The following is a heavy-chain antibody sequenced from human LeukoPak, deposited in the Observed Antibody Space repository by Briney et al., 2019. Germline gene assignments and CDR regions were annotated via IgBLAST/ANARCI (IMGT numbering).Heavy chain of an antibody. Sequence: ASGKVSCKASVYTVTRYGIRWVRQAPGQRREWMGGISAYNGNTNYAQKLQGRVTMTTDTSTSTAYMELRSLRSDDTAVYYCARDSEAAGKPDYYYYGMDVWGQGTTVTVSS. CDR3: ARDSEAAGKPDYYYYGMDV. CDR2: ISAYNGNT. CDR1: VYTVTRYG. V-gene: IGHV1-18*01. D-gene: IGHD6-13*01. J-gene: IGHJ6*02.